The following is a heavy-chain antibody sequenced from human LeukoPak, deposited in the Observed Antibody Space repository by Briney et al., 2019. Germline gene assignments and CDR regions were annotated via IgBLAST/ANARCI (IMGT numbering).Heavy chain of an antibody. CDR3: AKDRGGSWYLGDYYYYGMDV. CDR1: GYTFTSYD. Sequence: GASVKVSCMASGYTFTSYDINWVRPATGQGLEWMRWMNPHSGNTGYAQKFQGRVTMTRNTSISTAYMELSSLRSEDTAVYYCAKDRGGSWYLGDYYYYGMDVWGQGTTVTVSS. D-gene: IGHD6-13*01. V-gene: IGHV1-8*01. CDR2: MNPHSGNT. J-gene: IGHJ6*02.